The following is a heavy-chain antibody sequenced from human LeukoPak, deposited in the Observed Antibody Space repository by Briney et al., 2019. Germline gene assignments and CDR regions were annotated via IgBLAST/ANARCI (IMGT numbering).Heavy chain of an antibody. CDR2: VSYDGSNK. D-gene: IGHD3-9*01. V-gene: IGHV3-30*18. Sequence: GGSLRLSCAASGFTFSSYGMHWVRQAPGKGLEWVAVVSYDGSNKYYADSVKGRFTISRDNSKNTLYLQMNSLRAEDTAVYYCAKSRSDILTGYYGPFDYWGQGTLVTVSS. J-gene: IGHJ4*02. CDR3: AKSRSDILTGYYGPFDY. CDR1: GFTFSSYG.